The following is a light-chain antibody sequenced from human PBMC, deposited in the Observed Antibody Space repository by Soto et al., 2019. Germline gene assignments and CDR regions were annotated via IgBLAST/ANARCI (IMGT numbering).Light chain of an antibody. Sequence: QSALTQPASVSGSPGQSITISCTGTSSDIGGYNYVSWYQQHPGKPPKVMIYEVSNQPSGVSNRFSGSKSGNTASLTISGLQTEDEADYYCTSYTSSNSYVFGTGTKVTVL. CDR1: SSDIGGYNY. CDR3: TSYTSSNSYV. V-gene: IGLV2-14*01. J-gene: IGLJ1*01. CDR2: EVS.